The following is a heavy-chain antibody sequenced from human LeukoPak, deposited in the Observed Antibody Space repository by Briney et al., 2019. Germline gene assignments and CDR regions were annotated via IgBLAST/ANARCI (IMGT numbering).Heavy chain of an antibody. CDR2: IDWDDDK. J-gene: IGHJ4*02. V-gene: IGHV2-70*04. D-gene: IGHD5-24*01. Sequence: SGPTLVNSTQTLTLTCTFSGFSLSTSGMRVSWIRQPPGKALEWLARIDWDDDKFYSTSLKTRLTISKDTSKNQVVLTMTNMDPVDTATYYCARTARDGYTVDYRGQGTLVTVSS. CDR1: GFSLSTSGMR. CDR3: ARTARDGYTVDY.